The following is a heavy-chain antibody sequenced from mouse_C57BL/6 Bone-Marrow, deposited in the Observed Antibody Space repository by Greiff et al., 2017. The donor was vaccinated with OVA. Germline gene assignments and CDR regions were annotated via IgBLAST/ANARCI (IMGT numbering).Heavy chain of an antibody. CDR1: GFTFSSYG. Sequence: EVMLVESGGDLVKPGGSLKLSCAASGFTFSSYGMSWVRQTPDKRLEWVATISSGGSYTYYPDSVKGRFTISRDNAKNTLYLQMSSLKSEDTAMYYCARYYYGSSPYAMDYWGQGISVTVSS. V-gene: IGHV5-6*02. CDR3: ARYYYGSSPYAMDY. J-gene: IGHJ4*01. CDR2: ISSGGSYT. D-gene: IGHD1-1*01.